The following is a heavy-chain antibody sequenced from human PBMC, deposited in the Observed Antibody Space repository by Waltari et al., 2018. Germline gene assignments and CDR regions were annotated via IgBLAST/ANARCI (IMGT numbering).Heavy chain of an antibody. D-gene: IGHD1-26*01. CDR2: IIPSFGTA. V-gene: IGHV1-69*13. CDR3: AKPVGATVVFAFDI. CDR1: GGTFSSYA. Sequence: QVQLVQSGAEVKKPGSSVKVSCKASGGTFSSYAISWVRQAPGQGLEWMGGIIPSFGTANYAQKFQGRVTMTADEATSTAYMELSSLRSEDTAVYDCAKPVGATVVFAFDIWGQGTMVTVSS. J-gene: IGHJ3*02.